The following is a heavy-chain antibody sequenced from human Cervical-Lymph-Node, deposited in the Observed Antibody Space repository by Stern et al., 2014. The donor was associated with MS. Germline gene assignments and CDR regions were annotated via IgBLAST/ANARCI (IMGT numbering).Heavy chain of an antibody. CDR2: IYYSGST. CDR1: GGSISSGGYY. J-gene: IGHJ4*02. D-gene: IGHD6-19*01. V-gene: IGHV4-31*01. Sequence: VQLQESGPGLVKPSQTLSLTCTVSGGSISSGGYYWSWIRQHPGKGLEWIGYIYYSGSTYYNPSLKSLVTISVDTSKNQFSLKLSSVTAADTAVYYCVAGYSSGWALDYWGQGTLVTVSS. CDR3: VAGYSSGWALDY.